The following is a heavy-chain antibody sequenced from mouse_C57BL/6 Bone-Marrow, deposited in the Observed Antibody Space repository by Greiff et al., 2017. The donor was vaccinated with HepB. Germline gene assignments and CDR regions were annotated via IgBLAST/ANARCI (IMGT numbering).Heavy chain of an antibody. Sequence: EVQGVDSGGGLVQSGRSLRLSCATSGFTFSDFYMEWVRQAPGKGLEWIAASRNKANDYTTEYSASVKGRFIVSRDTSQSILYLQMNALRAEDTAIYYCARRAPIYYAMDYWGQGTSVTVSS. CDR3: ARRAPIYYAMDY. J-gene: IGHJ4*01. CDR2: SRNKANDYTT. V-gene: IGHV7-1*01. CDR1: GFTFSDFY. D-gene: IGHD3-3*01.